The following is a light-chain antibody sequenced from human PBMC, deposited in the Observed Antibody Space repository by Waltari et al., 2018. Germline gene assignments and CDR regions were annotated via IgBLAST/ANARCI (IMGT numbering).Light chain of an antibody. V-gene: IGLV2-14*01. Sequence: QSALTQPASVSGSPGQSITTSCTGTSSDVGGYNYLSWYQQHPGKVPKLLIFDVSNRPSGVSNRFSGSKSGNTASLTISGLQAEDESDYYCCSFTSRSTWVFGGGTKLTVL. CDR3: CSFTSRSTWV. CDR2: DVS. CDR1: SSDVGGYNY. J-gene: IGLJ3*02.